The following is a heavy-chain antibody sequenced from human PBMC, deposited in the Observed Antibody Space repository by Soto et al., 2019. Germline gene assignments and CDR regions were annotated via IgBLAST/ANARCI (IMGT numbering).Heavy chain of an antibody. D-gene: IGHD2-15*01. CDR1: GDSISSGDYY. CDR3: ARIIGGGYCSGGGCYDPPYYAMDV. J-gene: IGHJ6*02. V-gene: IGHV4-31*03. CDR2: IYYSGST. Sequence: ASETLSLTCTVSGDSISSGDYYWSWIRQHPGKGLEWIGYIYYSGSTYYNPSLKSRVTISVDTSKNQFSLNLSSVTAADTAVYYCARIIGGGYCSGGGCYDPPYYAMDVWGQGTTVTVSS.